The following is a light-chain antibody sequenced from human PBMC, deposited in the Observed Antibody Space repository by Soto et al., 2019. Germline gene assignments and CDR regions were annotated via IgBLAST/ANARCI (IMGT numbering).Light chain of an antibody. CDR1: QSFSSSY. Sequence: EIVLTQSPGTLSLSPGERATLSCRASQSFSSSYLAWYQQKPSQAPRLLIYGASSRATGIPDRFSGSGSGTDFTLTISRLEPEDFAVYYCQQYGTSITFGQGTRLEI. V-gene: IGKV3-20*01. CDR2: GAS. J-gene: IGKJ5*01. CDR3: QQYGTSIT.